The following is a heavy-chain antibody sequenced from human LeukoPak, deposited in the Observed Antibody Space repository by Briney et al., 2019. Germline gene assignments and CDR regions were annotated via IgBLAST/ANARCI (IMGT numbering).Heavy chain of an antibody. J-gene: IGHJ3*02. D-gene: IGHD3-16*01. Sequence: PSVTLSLTCTVSVDSISLHYSSWIRQPPGKRLEWIGYIYSSGSTNYNPSLKSRLTLSVDTSKNQFSLKLSSVTAADTAVYYCAREGGAGAFDIWGQGTMVTVSS. CDR3: AREGGAGAFDI. CDR2: IYSSGST. V-gene: IGHV4-59*11. CDR1: VDSISLHY.